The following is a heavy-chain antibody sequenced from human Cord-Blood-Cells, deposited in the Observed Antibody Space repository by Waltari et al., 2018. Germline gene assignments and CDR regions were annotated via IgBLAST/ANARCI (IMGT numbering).Heavy chain of an antibody. CDR3: ARGEGAARPVWYYFDY. CDR2: IYYSGST. D-gene: IGHD6-6*01. V-gene: IGHV4-31*03. Sequence: QVQLQESGPGLVKPSQTLSLTCTVSGGSISSGGYYWSWIRQHPGKGLEWIGYIYYSGSTSYNPSLKSRVTISVDTSKNQFSLKLSSVTAADTAVYYCARGEGAARPVWYYFDYWGQGTLVTVSS. CDR1: GGSISSGGYY. J-gene: IGHJ4*02.